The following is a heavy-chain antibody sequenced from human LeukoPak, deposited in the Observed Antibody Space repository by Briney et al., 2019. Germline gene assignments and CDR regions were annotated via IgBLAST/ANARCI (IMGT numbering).Heavy chain of an antibody. CDR2: INHSGST. CDR1: GGSFSGYY. V-gene: IGHV4-34*01. J-gene: IGHJ4*02. Sequence: SETLSLTCAVYGGSFSGYYWSWIRQPPGKGLEWIGEINHSGSTNYNPSLKSRVTISVDTSKNQFSLKLSSVTAADTAVYYCARGQGGRSGSDYWGQGTLVTVSS. CDR3: ARGQGGRSGSDY. D-gene: IGHD3-3*01.